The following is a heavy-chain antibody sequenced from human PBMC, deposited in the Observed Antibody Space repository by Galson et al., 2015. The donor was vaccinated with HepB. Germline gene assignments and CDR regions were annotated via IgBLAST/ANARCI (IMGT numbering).Heavy chain of an antibody. J-gene: IGHJ6*02. CDR3: ARGRLTIFAVVTDVRDYYYRMDV. D-gene: IGHD3-3*01. Sequence: SVKVSCKASGYSFTDYYTHWVRQAPGQGLEWMGWINPNSGDTYYAQMFQGRVTTTRDKSISTAYMELTSLRSDDTAVYYCARGRLTIFAVVTDVRDYYYRMDVWGQGTTVTVSS. V-gene: IGHV1-2*02. CDR1: GYSFTDYY. CDR2: INPNSGDT.